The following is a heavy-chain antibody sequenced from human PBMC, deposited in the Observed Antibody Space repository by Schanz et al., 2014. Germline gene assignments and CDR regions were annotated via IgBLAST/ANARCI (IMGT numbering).Heavy chain of an antibody. D-gene: IGHD6-13*01. J-gene: IGHJ4*02. CDR3: ARGYSNIWSPMAY. CDR1: GFTFSDSW. Sequence: EVQLVESGGGFVQPGGSLRLSCAASGFTFSDSWMHWVRQAPGKGLVWVSRTSNDGSFTTFADSVKGRFTISRDNAKNTLSLQMNSLRAEDTAVYYCARGYSNIWSPMAYWGQGTLVAVSS. V-gene: IGHV3-74*01. CDR2: TSNDGSFT.